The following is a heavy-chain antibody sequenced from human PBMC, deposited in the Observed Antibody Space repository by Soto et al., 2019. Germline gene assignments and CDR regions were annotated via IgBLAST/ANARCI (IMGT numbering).Heavy chain of an antibody. V-gene: IGHV4-30-4*01. Sequence: QVQLQESGPGLVKPSQTLSLTCTVSGGSISSGDYYWSWIRPPPGKGLEWIGYIYYSGSTYYNPSLKSRGTISVDTSKNQFSLKLSSVTAADTAVYYCARDSETTVVTPSYWGQGTLVTVSS. J-gene: IGHJ4*02. CDR1: GGSISSGDYY. D-gene: IGHD4-17*01. CDR3: ARDSETTVVTPSY. CDR2: IYYSGST.